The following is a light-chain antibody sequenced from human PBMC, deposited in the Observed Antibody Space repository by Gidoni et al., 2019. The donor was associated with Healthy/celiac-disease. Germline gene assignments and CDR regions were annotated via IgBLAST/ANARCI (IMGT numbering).Light chain of an antibody. J-gene: IGKJ4*01. CDR2: GSS. V-gene: IGKV3-20*01. CDR1: QSVCSSY. Sequence: EIVLTQYPGTLSLSPGEGATLSCRASQSVCSSYLAWYQQKPGQAPRLLIYGSSSRATGIPDRFCGSGSGTDFTLTISRLEPEDFAVYYFQQYGSSPTFGGGTKVEIK. CDR3: QQYGSSPT.